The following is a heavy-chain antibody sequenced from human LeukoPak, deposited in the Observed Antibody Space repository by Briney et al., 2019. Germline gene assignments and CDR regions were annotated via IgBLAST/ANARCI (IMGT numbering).Heavy chain of an antibody. CDR2: AHLDGST. V-gene: IGHV4-4*02. J-gene: IGHJ4*02. Sequence: PSETLSLTCDLSAGSDTSTNWWAWVRQRPGKGLEWIGEAHLDGSTNYTPSLKSRLIMSVDLPENHISLELTSVNAADADVYYCAREGGFYRRLDYSGQGTLVTVSS. CDR1: AGSDTSTNW. CDR3: AREGGFYRRLDY. D-gene: IGHD3-3*01.